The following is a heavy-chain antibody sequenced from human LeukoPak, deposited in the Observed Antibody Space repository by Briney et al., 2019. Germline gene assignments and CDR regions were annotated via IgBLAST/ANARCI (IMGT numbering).Heavy chain of an antibody. CDR3: ARDSITTGGTVYNWFDP. Sequence: GGSLRLSCATSGFTFSDYAMHWVRQAPGKGLEWVAVISHDGSIKFSADSVRGRFIISSDNSKNTLYLQMNSLRDEDTALYYCARDSITTGGTVYNWFDPWGQGTLVTVSS. D-gene: IGHD1-14*01. J-gene: IGHJ5*02. V-gene: IGHV3-30-3*01. CDR2: ISHDGSIK. CDR1: GFTFSDYA.